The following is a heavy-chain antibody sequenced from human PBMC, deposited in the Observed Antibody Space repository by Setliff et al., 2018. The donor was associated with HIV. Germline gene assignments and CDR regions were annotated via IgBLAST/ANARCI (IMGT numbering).Heavy chain of an antibody. J-gene: IGHJ4*02. D-gene: IGHD3-10*01. Sequence: SETLSLTCAVYGGSFSGYYWSWIRQPPGKGLEWIGEINHSGSTNYNPSLKSRVTILGDTSKNQFSLKLSSVTAADTAVYYCAKRAGSDYFTRFDYWGQGTLVTVSS. CDR2: INHSGST. CDR1: GGSFSGYY. V-gene: IGHV4-34*01. CDR3: AKRAGSDYFTRFDY.